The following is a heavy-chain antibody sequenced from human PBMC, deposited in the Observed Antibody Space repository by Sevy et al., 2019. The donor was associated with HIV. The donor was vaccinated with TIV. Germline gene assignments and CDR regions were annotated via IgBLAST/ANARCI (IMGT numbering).Heavy chain of an antibody. V-gene: IGHV4-61*02. CDR1: GGSFSSGNYY. Sequence: SETLSLTCTVSGGSFSSGNYYWSWIRQPAGKGLEWIGRIYNSGSTNYNPSLKSRVTISLDTSKNQFSLRLSSVTAADTAVYYCARVDRAYYDGSAFDFWGQGTLVTVSS. CDR3: ARVDRAYYDGSAFDF. J-gene: IGHJ4*02. D-gene: IGHD3-22*01. CDR2: IYNSGST.